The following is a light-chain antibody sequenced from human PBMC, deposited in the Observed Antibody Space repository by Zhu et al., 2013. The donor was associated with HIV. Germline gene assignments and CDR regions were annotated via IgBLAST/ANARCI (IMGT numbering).Light chain of an antibody. J-gene: IGKJ1*01. CDR2: KAS. V-gene: IGKV1-5*03. CDR1: QSISTW. Sequence: DIQLTQSPSFLSASVGDRVTITCRASQSISTWLAWYQQKPGKAPKLLIYKASSLESGVPSRFSGSASGTEFTLTISSLQPDDFGTYYCQQYKSYSTFGQGTKVEIK. CDR3: QQYKSYST.